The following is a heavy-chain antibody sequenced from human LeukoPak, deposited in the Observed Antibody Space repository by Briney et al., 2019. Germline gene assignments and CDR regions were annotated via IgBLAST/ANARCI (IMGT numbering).Heavy chain of an antibody. CDR2: IYSGGSA. CDR1: GFTVSSNY. Sequence: GGSLRLSCAASGFTVSSNYMSWVRQAPGKGLEWVSVIYSGGSAYYADSVKGRFTISRDNSKNTLYLQMNSLRAEDTAVYYCAGEYCGGDCYDYWGQGTLVTVSS. CDR3: AGEYCGGDCYDY. D-gene: IGHD2-21*01. J-gene: IGHJ4*02. V-gene: IGHV3-53*01.